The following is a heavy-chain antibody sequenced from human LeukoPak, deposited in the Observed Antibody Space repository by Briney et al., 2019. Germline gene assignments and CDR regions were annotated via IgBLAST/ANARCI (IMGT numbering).Heavy chain of an antibody. J-gene: IGHJ3*01. V-gene: IGHV1-2*06. Sequence: GASVEVSCKASGYSFRDDYIHWMRQAPGQGLEWVGQNNPKSGGTKYAQKFQGRVTMTGDTSINTAYMELSSLRSDDSAMYYCARDDASDPSASFDLWGQGTTVTVSS. D-gene: IGHD1-26*01. CDR1: GYSFRDDY. CDR3: ARDDASDPSASFDL. CDR2: NNPKSGGT.